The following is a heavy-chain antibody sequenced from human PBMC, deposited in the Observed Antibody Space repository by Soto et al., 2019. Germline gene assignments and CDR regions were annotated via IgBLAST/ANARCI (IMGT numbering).Heavy chain of an antibody. CDR2: INHSGST. CDR3: ARDYYDSSGRPTIDY. Sequence: QVQLQQWGAGLLKPSETLSLTCAVYGGSFSGYYWSWIRQPPGKGLEWIGEINHSGSTNYNPSLKSQVTISVDTSKNQFSLKLSSVTAADTAVYYCARDYYDSSGRPTIDYWGQGTLVTVSS. V-gene: IGHV4-34*01. CDR1: GGSFSGYY. D-gene: IGHD3-22*01. J-gene: IGHJ4*02.